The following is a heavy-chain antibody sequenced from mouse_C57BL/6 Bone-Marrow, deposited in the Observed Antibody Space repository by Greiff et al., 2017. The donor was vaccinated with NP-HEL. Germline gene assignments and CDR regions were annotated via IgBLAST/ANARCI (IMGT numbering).Heavy chain of an antibody. CDR1: GYTFTDYY. CDR2: IYPGSGNT. J-gene: IGHJ1*03. CDR3: AREGANWDVWYFDV. V-gene: IGHV1-76*01. Sequence: QVQLQQSGAELVRPGASVKLSCKASGYTFTDYYINWVKQRPGQGLEWIARIYPGSGNTYYNEKFKGKATLTAEKSSSTAYMQLSSLTSEDSAVYFCAREGANWDVWYFDVWGTGTTVTVSS. D-gene: IGHD4-1*01.